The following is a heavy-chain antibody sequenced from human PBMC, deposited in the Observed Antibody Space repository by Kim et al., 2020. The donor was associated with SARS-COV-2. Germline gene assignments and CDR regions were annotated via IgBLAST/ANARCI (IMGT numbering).Heavy chain of an antibody. CDR3: TREPDYGKGASLDY. V-gene: IGHV3-74*01. Sequence: ADLVKGRFTISTDHSKNKIYLQMNSRRAEDTAVYYCTREPDYGKGASLDYWGQGTLVTVSS. D-gene: IGHD4-17*01. J-gene: IGHJ4*02.